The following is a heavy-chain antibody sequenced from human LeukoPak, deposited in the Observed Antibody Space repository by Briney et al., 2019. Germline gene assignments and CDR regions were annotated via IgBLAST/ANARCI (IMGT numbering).Heavy chain of an antibody. CDR1: GFTFSTFG. V-gene: IGHV3-30*02. CDR3: AAHQGYCSGGGCGPY. CDR2: IGNDGSNK. Sequence: GGSLRLSCAASGFTFSTFGMHWVRQAPGKGLEWLAFIGNDGSNKYYVDSVKGRFTISRDNSKNTLYLQMNTLRAEDTAVYYCAAHQGYCSGGGCGPYWGQGTQVTVSS. D-gene: IGHD2-15*01. J-gene: IGHJ4*02.